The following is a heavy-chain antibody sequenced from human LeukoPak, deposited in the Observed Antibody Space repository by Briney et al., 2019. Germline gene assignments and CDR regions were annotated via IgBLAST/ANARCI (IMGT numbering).Heavy chain of an antibody. D-gene: IGHD1-26*01. V-gene: IGHV1-2*02. CDR3: ARGSHLMVGATSDDY. CDR2: INPNSGGT. CDR1: GYTFTSYY. Sequence: ASVTVSCKGSGYTFTSYYMHWVRQAPGQGLEWMGWINPNSGGTNYAQKFQGRVTMTRDTSISKAYMELSRLSSDDTAVYYCARGSHLMVGATSDDYWGQRNLVTVSS. J-gene: IGHJ4*02.